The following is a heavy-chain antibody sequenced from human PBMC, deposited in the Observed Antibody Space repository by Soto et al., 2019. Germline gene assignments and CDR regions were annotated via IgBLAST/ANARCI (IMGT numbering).Heavy chain of an antibody. V-gene: IGHV1-18*01. J-gene: IGHJ3*01. D-gene: IGHD4-17*01. CDR1: GYTFTSYG. CDR3: ASWHLREHAYDV. CDR2: ISAYNGNT. Sequence: ASVKVSCKASGYTFTSYGISWVRQAPGQGLEWMGWISAYNGNTNYAQKLQGRVTMTTDTSTSTAYMELRSLRPDDTAVYYCASWHLREHAYDVWGQGTTVTVSS.